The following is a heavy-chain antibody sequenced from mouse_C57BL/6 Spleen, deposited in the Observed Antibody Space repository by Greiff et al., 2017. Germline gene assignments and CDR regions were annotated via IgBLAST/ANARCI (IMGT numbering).Heavy chain of an antibody. CDR3: ERERYDYDDERDYYAMDY. D-gene: IGHD2-4*01. CDR2: IYPRGGST. J-gene: IGHJ4*01. Sequence: VQGVESDAELVKPGASVKISCKVSGYTFTDHTIHWMKQRPEQGLEWIGYIYPRGGSTKYNEKFKGKATLTADKSSSTVYMQLNRLTSEDSAVYFYERERYDYDDERDYYAMDYWGQGTSVTVSS. CDR1: GYTFTDHT. V-gene: IGHV1-78*01.